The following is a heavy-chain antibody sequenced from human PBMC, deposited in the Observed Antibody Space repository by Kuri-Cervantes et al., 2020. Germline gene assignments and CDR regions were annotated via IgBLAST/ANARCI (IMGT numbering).Heavy chain of an antibody. CDR1: DGSFSVYY. D-gene: IGHD1-14*01. CDR2: INHSGIT. CDR3: AKSFSGGDYFDS. V-gene: IGHV4-34*01. J-gene: IGHJ4*02. Sequence: GSLRLSCAVYDGSFSVYYWSWIRQSPGKGLEWTGEINHSGITNYNPSLKSRVTISVDSSKNQIFLNLSSVTAADTAVYYCAKSFSGGDYFDSWGQGTLVTVSS.